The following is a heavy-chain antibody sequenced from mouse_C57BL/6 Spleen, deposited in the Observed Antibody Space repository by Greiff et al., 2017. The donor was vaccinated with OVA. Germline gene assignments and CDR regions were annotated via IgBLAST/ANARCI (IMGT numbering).Heavy chain of an antibody. J-gene: IGHJ4*01. D-gene: IGHD2-9*01. V-gene: IGHV5-9-1*02. CDR2: ISSGGDYI. CDR3: TRDAYYGYDGNYYAMDY. Sequence: EVQRVESGEGLVKPGGSLKLSCAASGFTFSSYAMSWVRQTPEKRLEWVAYISSGGDYIYYADTVKGRFTISRDNARNTLYLQMSSLKSEDTAMYYCTRDAYYGYDGNYYAMDYWGQGTSVTVSS. CDR1: GFTFSSYA.